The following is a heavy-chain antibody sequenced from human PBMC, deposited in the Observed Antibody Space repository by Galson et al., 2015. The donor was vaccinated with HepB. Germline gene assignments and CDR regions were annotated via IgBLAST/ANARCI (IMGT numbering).Heavy chain of an antibody. J-gene: IGHJ5*02. D-gene: IGHD6-19*01. V-gene: IGHV6-1*01. CDR3: ARVSTPPKHSSGWYAHWFDP. CDR1: GDSVSSNSAA. Sequence: CAISGDSVSSNSAAWNWIRQSPSRGLEWLGRTYYRSKWYNNYAVSVKSRITINPDTSKNQFSLQLNSVTPEDTAVYYCARVSTPPKHSSGWYAHWFDPWGQGTLVTVSS. CDR2: TYYRSKWYN.